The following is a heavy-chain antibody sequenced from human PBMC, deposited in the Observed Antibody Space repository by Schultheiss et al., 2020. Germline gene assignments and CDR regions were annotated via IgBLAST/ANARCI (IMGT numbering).Heavy chain of an antibody. CDR3: ARSANVMIAVLNDIDL. CDR1: GYSFTSYW. V-gene: IGHV5-51*01. CDR2: IYPGASDT. D-gene: IGHD3-22*01. Sequence: GESLKISCKASGYSFTSYWIAWVRQMPGKGLEWMGIIYPGASDTRYSPSFQGQVTISADKSISTAYLQWSSLKASDTAMYYCARSANVMIAVLNDIDLWGQGTLVTVSS. J-gene: IGHJ5*02.